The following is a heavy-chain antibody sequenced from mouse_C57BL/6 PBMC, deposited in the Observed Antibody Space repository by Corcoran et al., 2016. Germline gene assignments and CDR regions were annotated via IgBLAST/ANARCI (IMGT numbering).Heavy chain of an antibody. V-gene: IGHV1-76*01. D-gene: IGHD1-1*02. CDR2: IYPGSGNT. Sequence: QVQLKQSGAELVRPGASVKLSCKASGYTFTDYYINWVKQRPGQGLEWIARIYPGSGNTYYNEKFKGKATLTAEKSSSTAYMQLSSLTSEDSAVYFCARERWTPFDYWGQGTTLTVSS. J-gene: IGHJ2*01. CDR3: ARERWTPFDY. CDR1: GYTFTDYY.